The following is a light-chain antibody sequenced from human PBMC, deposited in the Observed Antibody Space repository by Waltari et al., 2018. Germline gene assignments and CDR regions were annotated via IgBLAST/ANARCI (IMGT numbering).Light chain of an antibody. CDR2: DGN. CDR1: SSDVGGDDS. CDR3: SSQSTKNGVI. J-gene: IGLJ2*01. V-gene: IGLV2-14*03. Sequence: QSALTQPASVSGSPGQSITISCTGSSSDVGGDDSVSWYEDHPGQAPTLISYDGNKRPSGVSDGVSGSTTGNTASLTISGLQAEDEATFYCSSQSTKNGVIFGGGTKVTVL.